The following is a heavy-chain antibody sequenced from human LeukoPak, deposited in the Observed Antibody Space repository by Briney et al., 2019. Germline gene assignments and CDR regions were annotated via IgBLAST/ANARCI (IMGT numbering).Heavy chain of an antibody. J-gene: IGHJ1*01. CDR2: ISSTSRRK. CDR3: VRDMNTVTTCYLQC. Sequence: GGSLRLSCAASGFTFSSYSMNWDRQAPGKGLEWVSSISSTSRRKYYADSVKGRFTISRDDAKNSLFLQMNNLRAEDTAVYYCVRDMNTVTTCYLQCWGQGTLVTVSS. V-gene: IGHV3-21*01. CDR1: GFTFSSYS. D-gene: IGHD4-11*01.